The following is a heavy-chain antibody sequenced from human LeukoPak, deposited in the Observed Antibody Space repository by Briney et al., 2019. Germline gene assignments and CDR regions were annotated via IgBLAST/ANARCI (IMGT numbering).Heavy chain of an antibody. Sequence: PGGSLRLSCAASGFTFSSYGMHWVRQAPGKGLEWVAVISYDGSNKYYADSVKGRFTISRDNSKNTLYLQMNSLRAEDTAVYYCAKDRGSGWYPSFTFDYWGQGTLVTVSS. V-gene: IGHV3-30*18. CDR3: AKDRGSGWYPSFTFDY. D-gene: IGHD6-19*01. CDR1: GFTFSSYG. CDR2: ISYDGSNK. J-gene: IGHJ4*02.